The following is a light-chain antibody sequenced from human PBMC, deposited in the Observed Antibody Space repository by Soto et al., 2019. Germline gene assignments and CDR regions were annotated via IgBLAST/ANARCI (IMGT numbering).Light chain of an antibody. CDR3: HQYQSYS. CDR2: HAS. CDR1: QGIGDY. Sequence: IHLTQSPSFLSASVGDRVTITCRASQGIGDYLAWYQQKPGTAPKLLIYHASNLESGVPSRFSGSGSGTDFTLTISSLQPDDFATYYCHQYQSYSFGQGTKVDI. V-gene: IGKV1-13*02. J-gene: IGKJ1*01.